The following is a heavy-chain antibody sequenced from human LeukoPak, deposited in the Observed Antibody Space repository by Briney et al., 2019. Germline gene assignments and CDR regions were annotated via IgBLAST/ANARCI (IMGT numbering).Heavy chain of an antibody. V-gene: IGHV3-23*01. CDR2: ISGSGGST. CDR3: AKQVDHYYYGMDV. J-gene: IGHJ6*02. CDR1: GFTFSSYA. Sequence: GGSLRLSCAASGFTFSSYAMSWVRQAPGKGLEWVSAISGSGGSTYYADSVKGRLTISRDNSKNTLYLQMNSLRAEDTAVYYCAKQVDHYYYGMDVWGQGTTVTVSS.